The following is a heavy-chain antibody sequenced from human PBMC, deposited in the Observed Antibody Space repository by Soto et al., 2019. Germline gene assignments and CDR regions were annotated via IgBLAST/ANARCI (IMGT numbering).Heavy chain of an antibody. J-gene: IGHJ6*02. CDR2: IDPSDSYT. CDR3: ARHKAEIYYYYGMDV. V-gene: IGHV5-10-1*01. Sequence: SCKGSGYKFTNYCIGWVRQITGKGLEWMGRIDPSDSYTNYSPSFQGHVTISADKSISTAYLQWSSLKASDTAMYYCARHKAEIYYYYGMDVWGQGTTVTVSS. CDR1: GYKFTNYC.